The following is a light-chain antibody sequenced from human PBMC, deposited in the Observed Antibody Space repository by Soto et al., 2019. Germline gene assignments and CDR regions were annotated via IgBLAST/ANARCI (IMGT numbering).Light chain of an antibody. J-gene: IGKJ4*01. CDR3: QQDSSWPLT. CDR2: GAS. CDR1: QDIRSS. V-gene: IGKV3-15*01. Sequence: EIVMTQSPATLSVSPGERVTLSCRASQDIRSSLAWYQQKPGQAPRLLIYGASIRATGVPATFSGSGSGTELTLSISSLQSEHLGVYYCQQDSSWPLTFGGGTK.